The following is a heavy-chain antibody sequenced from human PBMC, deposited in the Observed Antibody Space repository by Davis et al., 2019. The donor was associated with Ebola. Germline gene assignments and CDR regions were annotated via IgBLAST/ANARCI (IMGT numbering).Heavy chain of an antibody. CDR3: ARRYVAFDY. V-gene: IGHV3-23*01. Sequence: GESLKISCAASGFTFSSYAMSWVRQAPGKGLEWVSAISGSGGSTYYADSVKGRFTISRDNAKNSLYLQMNSLRAEDTAVYYCARRYVAFDYWGQGTLVTVSS. D-gene: IGHD5-12*01. CDR2: ISGSGGST. CDR1: GFTFSSYA. J-gene: IGHJ4*02.